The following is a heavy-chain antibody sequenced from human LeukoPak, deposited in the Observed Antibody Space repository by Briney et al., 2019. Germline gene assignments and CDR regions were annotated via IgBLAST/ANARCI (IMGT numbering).Heavy chain of an antibody. Sequence: SETLSLTCAVYGGSFSGYYWSWIRQPPGKGLEWIGEINHSGSTNYNPSLKSRVTISVDTSKNQFSLKLSSVTAADTAVCYCARFAVTPTFNWFDPWGQGTLVTVSS. D-gene: IGHD4-11*01. CDR1: GGSFSGYY. CDR2: INHSGST. J-gene: IGHJ5*02. CDR3: ARFAVTPTFNWFDP. V-gene: IGHV4-34*01.